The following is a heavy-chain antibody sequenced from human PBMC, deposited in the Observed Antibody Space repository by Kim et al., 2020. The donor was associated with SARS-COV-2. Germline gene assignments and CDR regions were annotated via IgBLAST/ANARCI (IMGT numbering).Heavy chain of an antibody. CDR2: IAFGDTTL. CDR1: GFPFSAFA. CDR3: ANIGGGPFRDN. D-gene: IGHD2-15*01. V-gene: IGHV3-23*01. J-gene: IGHJ4*02. Sequence: GGSLRLSCAASGFPFSAFAMAWVRQAPGKGLEWIAEIAFGDTTLHCADSVICPDSVKGRFTISRDNSKNTLYLQMNSLRAEDTAIYYCANIGGGPFRDNWGQGTLVTVSS.